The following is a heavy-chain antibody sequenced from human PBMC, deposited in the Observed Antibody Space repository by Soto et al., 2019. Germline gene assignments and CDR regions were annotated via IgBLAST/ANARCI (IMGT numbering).Heavy chain of an antibody. J-gene: IGHJ6*02. CDR1: GDSISSDYYH. CDR2: IHHHGSI. Sequence: QVQLQQSGPGLVKPSQTLSLTCTVSGDSISSDYYHWTWIRQSPGQGLGWIGYIHHHGSILYNPSLTSRVTISVDSYKNQFSLHLPSVTAAGTAVYFCAIEDDGGDSFDVWGQGTTVTVSS. V-gene: IGHV4-30-4*08. CDR3: AIEDDGGDSFDV. D-gene: IGHD2-21*02.